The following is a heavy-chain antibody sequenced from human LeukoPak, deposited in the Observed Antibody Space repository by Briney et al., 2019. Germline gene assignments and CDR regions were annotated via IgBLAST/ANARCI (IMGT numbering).Heavy chain of an antibody. D-gene: IGHD3-10*01. CDR3: ARQEYYYGSGSYLLYYYMDV. J-gene: IGHJ6*03. V-gene: IGHV4-39*01. CDR1: GGSISSSSYY. Sequence: TSETLSLTCTVSGGSISSSSYYWGWIRQPPGKGLEWIGSIYYSGSTYYNPSLKSRVTISVDTSKNQFSLKLSFVTAADTAVYYCARQEYYYGSGSYLLYYYMDVWGKGTTVTVSS. CDR2: IYYSGST.